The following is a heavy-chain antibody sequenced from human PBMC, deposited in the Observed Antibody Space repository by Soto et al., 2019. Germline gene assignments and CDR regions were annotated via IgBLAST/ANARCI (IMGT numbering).Heavy chain of an antibody. CDR2: IYHSGST. J-gene: IGHJ6*02. Sequence: SETLSLTCTVSGGPISSGGYSWSWIRQPPGKGLEWIGYIYHSGSTNYNPSLKSRVTISVDKSKNQFSLKLSSVTAADTAVYYCARDQCSSTSCLSGMDVWGQGTTVTVSS. D-gene: IGHD2-2*01. V-gene: IGHV4-30-2*01. CDR1: GGPISSGGYS. CDR3: ARDQCSSTSCLSGMDV.